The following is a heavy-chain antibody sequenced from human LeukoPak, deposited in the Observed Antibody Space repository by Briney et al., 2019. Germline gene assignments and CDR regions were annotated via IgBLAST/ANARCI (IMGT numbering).Heavy chain of an antibody. CDR2: ISSSSSYI. J-gene: IGHJ4*02. D-gene: IGHD3-10*01. Sequence: GGSLRLSCAASGFTFSSYGMSWVRQAPGKGLEWVSSISSSSSYIYYADSVKGRFTISRDNAKNSLYLQMNSLRAEDTAVYYCHSAYYYGSGIFDYWGQGTLVTVSS. CDR3: HSAYYYGSGIFDY. CDR1: GFTFSSYG. V-gene: IGHV3-21*01.